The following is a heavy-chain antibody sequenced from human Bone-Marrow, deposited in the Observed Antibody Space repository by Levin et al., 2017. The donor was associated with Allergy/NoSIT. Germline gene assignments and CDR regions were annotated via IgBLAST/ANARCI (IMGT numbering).Heavy chain of an antibody. CDR2: ISSSGSDM. D-gene: IGHD2-8*02. CDR1: GFTFSIYS. V-gene: IGHV3-21*01. CDR3: ARGIIGDVRVAHKEAFDI. J-gene: IGHJ3*02. Sequence: GGSLRLSCTVSGFTFSIYSINWVRQAPGKGLEWVSSISSSGSDMYYVDSVKGRFTISRDNAKNSLTLQMYSLRAEDTAVYYCARGIIGDVRVAHKEAFDIWGQGTMVSVSS.